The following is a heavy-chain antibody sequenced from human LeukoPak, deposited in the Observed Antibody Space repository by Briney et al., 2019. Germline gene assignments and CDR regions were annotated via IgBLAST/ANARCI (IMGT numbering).Heavy chain of an antibody. V-gene: IGHV4-39*07. Sequence: SETLSLTCTVSGGSISSSSYYWAWIRQPPGKGLEWIGSIHYSGSTYYNPSLQSRVTISIDTSKNQFSLKLSSVTAADTAVYYCAREVLGFGELSPDYYYYYMDVWGKGTTVTISS. J-gene: IGHJ6*03. CDR3: AREVLGFGELSPDYYYYYMDV. CDR1: GGSISSSSYY. CDR2: IHYSGST. D-gene: IGHD3-10*01.